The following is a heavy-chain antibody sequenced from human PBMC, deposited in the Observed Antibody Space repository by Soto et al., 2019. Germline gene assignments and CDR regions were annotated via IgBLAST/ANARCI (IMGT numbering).Heavy chain of an antibody. J-gene: IGHJ6*02. CDR1: GYSFTNCW. CDR2: IYPGDSDT. V-gene: IGHV5-51*01. Sequence: GESLKISCKGSGYSFTNCWIGWVRQMPGKGLEWMGIIYPGDSDTRYSPSFQGQVTMSADKSTSTAYLQWSSLKASDTAIYYCASTLQYYYYYGLDVWGQGTTVTVSS. CDR3: ASTLQYYYYYGLDV. D-gene: IGHD2-15*01.